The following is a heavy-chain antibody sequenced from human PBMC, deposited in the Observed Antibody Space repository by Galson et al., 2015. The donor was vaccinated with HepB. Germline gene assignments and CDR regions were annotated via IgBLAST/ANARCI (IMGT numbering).Heavy chain of an antibody. CDR2: IDPSDSYT. CDR1: GYSFTSYW. CDR3: ARHGADYSNYFPDFDY. J-gene: IGHJ4*02. Sequence: QSGAEVKKPGESLRISCKGSGYSFTSYWISWVRQMPGEGLEWMGRIDPSDSYTNYSPSFQGHVTISADKSISTAYLQWSSLKASDTAMYYCARHGADYSNYFPDFDYWGQGTLVTVSS. V-gene: IGHV5-10-1*01. D-gene: IGHD4-11*01.